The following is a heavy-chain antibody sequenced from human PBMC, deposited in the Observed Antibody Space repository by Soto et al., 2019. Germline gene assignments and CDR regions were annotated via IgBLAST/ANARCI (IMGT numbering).Heavy chain of an antibody. J-gene: IGHJ6*02. V-gene: IGHV1-69*02. Sequence: QVQLVQSGAEVKKPGSSVKVSCKASGGTFSIYTISWVRQAPGQGLEWMGRIIPILGIANYAQKFQGRVTITADKSTSTAYMELSSLRSEDTAVYYCEVATEDYYYGMDVWGQGTTVTVSS. D-gene: IGHD5-12*01. CDR3: EVATEDYYYGMDV. CDR2: IIPILGIA. CDR1: GGTFSIYT.